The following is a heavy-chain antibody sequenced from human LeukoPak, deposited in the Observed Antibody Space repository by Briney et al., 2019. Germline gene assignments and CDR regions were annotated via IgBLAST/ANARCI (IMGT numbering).Heavy chain of an antibody. Sequence: GGSLRLSCAASGFTFSSYAMSWVRQAPGEGLEWVSAISGSGGSTYYADSVKGRFTISRDNSKNTLYLQMNSLRAEDTAVYYCAKASYRNYYYYGMDVWGQGTTVTVSS. CDR2: ISGSGGST. J-gene: IGHJ6*02. CDR1: GFTFSSYA. CDR3: AKASYRNYYYYGMDV. D-gene: IGHD1-26*01. V-gene: IGHV3-23*01.